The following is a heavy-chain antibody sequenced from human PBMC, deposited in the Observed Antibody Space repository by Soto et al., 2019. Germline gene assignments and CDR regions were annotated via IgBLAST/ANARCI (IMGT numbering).Heavy chain of an antibody. CDR3: VKDSTVSGVRQGLDF. J-gene: IGHJ4*02. D-gene: IGHD6-19*01. V-gene: IGHV3-9*01. Sequence: PGGSLRISSAVSGFTFDDYAMHWVRQAPGKGLEWVAGIIWNSAYIVYADSVKGRFTISRDNAKNSLHLQMDSLRAEDTALYYCVKDSTVSGVRQGLDFWGRGTLVTVSS. CDR2: IIWNSAYI. CDR1: GFTFDDYA.